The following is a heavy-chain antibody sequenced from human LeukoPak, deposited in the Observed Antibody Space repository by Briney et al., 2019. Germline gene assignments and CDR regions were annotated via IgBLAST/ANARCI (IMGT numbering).Heavy chain of an antibody. J-gene: IGHJ4*02. D-gene: IGHD3-16*01. V-gene: IGHV3-48*02. Sequence: PGGSLRLSCAASGFTFSKYGMNWVRQAPGKGLELVSYISSSSTIIYYADSVKGRFTISRDSAKNSLYLQMNSLRDEDTAVYYCARGGSYAYRYFDYWGQGTLVTVSS. CDR2: ISSSSTII. CDR1: GFTFSKYG. CDR3: ARGGSYAYRYFDY.